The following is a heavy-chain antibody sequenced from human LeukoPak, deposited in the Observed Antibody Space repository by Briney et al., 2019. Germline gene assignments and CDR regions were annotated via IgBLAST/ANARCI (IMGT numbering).Heavy chain of an antibody. CDR2: ISTSSSYI. CDR3: AKHVVGVGFDY. Sequence: GGSLRLSCAASGFTFSSYSMNWVRQAPGKGLEWVSSISTSSSYIYYADSVKGRFTISRDNAKNSLYLQMNSLRAEDTAVYYCAKHVVGVGFDYWGQGTLVTVSS. D-gene: IGHD3-22*01. V-gene: IGHV3-21*01. J-gene: IGHJ4*02. CDR1: GFTFSSYS.